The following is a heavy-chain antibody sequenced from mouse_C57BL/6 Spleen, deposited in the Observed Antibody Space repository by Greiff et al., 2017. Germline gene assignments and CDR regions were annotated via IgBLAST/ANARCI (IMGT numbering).Heavy chain of an antibody. CDR1: GYTFTSYW. Sequence: QVQLQQPGPELVRPGSSVKLSCKASGYTFTSYWMDWVKQSPGQGLEWIGNINPSDSETNYNQKFKDKATLTVDKSSSTAYMQLNSLTSEDSAVXYCSRTLNAWFAYWGQGTLVTVSA. CDR2: INPSDSET. V-gene: IGHV1-61*01. CDR3: SRTLNAWFAY. J-gene: IGHJ3*01.